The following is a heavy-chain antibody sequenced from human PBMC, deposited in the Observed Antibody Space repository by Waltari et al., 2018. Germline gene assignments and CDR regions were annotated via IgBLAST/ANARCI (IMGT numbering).Heavy chain of an antibody. V-gene: IGHV4-38-2*01. CDR3: ARVPVEMATIYYFDY. Sequence: QVQLQESGPGLVKPSETLSLTCAVSGYSISSGYYWGWIRLPPGKGLEWIGSIYHSGSTYYNPSLKSRVTISVDTSKNQFSLKLSSVTAADTAVYYCARVPVEMATIYYFDYWGQGTLVTVSS. CDR1: GYSISSGYY. D-gene: IGHD5-12*01. J-gene: IGHJ4*02. CDR2: IYHSGST.